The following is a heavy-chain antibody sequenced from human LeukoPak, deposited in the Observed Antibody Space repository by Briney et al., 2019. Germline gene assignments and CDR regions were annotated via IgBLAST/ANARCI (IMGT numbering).Heavy chain of an antibody. CDR1: GYTFTSYG. V-gene: IGHV1-18*01. D-gene: IGHD3-22*01. CDR3: ARDKRNHHDSRGYYTRAGVDY. Sequence: ASVKVSCKASGYTFTSYGVSWVRQAPGQGLEWMGWISAYNANTNYAQKLQGRVTMTTDTSTSTAYMGLRSLRSDDTAVYYCARDKRNHHDSRGYYTRAGVDYWGQGTLVTVSS. J-gene: IGHJ4*02. CDR2: ISAYNANT.